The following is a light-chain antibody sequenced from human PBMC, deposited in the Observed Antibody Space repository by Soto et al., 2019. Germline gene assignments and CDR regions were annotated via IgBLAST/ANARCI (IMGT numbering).Light chain of an antibody. CDR1: QSVSSSY. V-gene: IGKV3-20*01. Sequence: EIVLTQSPGTLSLSPGERATLSCRASQSVSSSYLAWYQQKPGQAPRLLIYGASSRATGIPDRFSGSGSGTDFTLTISRLEPEDFAVYYGQQYCSSPWTFGQGNKVEIK. J-gene: IGKJ1*01. CDR2: GAS. CDR3: QQYCSSPWT.